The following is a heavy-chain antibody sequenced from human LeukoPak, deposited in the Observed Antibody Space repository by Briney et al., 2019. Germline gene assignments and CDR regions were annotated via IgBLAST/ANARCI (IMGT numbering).Heavy chain of an antibody. D-gene: IGHD1-1*01. V-gene: IGHV3-7*01. CDR2: ITEDVRGR. CDR3: ASLGN. Sequence: GGALRLSCATSGFRFSNYWKNWVRQAPGKGLEWLANITEDVRGRFYVDSVKCAFTLSMDNDKNSLYLQMNCLRADERAVYYCASLGNWGQGTLVTVSS. J-gene: IGHJ4*02. CDR1: GFRFSNYW.